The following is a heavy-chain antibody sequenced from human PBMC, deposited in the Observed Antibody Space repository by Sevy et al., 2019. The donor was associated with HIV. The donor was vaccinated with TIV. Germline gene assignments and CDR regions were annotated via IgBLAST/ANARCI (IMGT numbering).Heavy chain of an antibody. Sequence: SETLSLTCAVSGVSVSSDTYYWSWIRQPPGKGLEWIGYVYHTGSTNYSPSFKRRVTISVDTSKNQFSLRLVSVAAADTAVYYCAREPYFFDRSGYYWDYWGQGALVTVSS. CDR3: AREPYFFDRSGYYWDY. V-gene: IGHV4-61*01. D-gene: IGHD3-22*01. CDR2: VYHTGST. J-gene: IGHJ4*02. CDR1: GVSVSSDTYY.